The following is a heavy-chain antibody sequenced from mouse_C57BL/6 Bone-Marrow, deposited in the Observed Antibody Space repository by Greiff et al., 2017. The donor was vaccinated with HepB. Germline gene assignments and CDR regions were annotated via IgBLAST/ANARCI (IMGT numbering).Heavy chain of an antibody. D-gene: IGHD1-1*01. V-gene: IGHV5-17*01. CDR1: GFTFSDYG. CDR2: ISSGSSTI. Sequence: EVKLVESGGGLVKPGGSLKLSCAASGFTFSDYGMHWVRQAPEKGLEWVAYISSGSSTIYYADTVKGRFTISRDNAKNTLFLQMTSLSSEDTAMYYCARKLYYYGSSLGYWGQGTTLTVSS. J-gene: IGHJ2*01. CDR3: ARKLYYYGSSLGY.